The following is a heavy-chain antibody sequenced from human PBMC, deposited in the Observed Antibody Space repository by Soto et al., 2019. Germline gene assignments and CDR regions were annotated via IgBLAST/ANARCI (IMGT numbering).Heavy chain of an antibody. D-gene: IGHD2-15*01. J-gene: IGHJ5*02. CDR2: ISYDGSNK. CDR1: GFTFSSYA. CDR3: AREGGIPDFSGGSCYSGCGWFDP. V-gene: IGHV3-30-3*01. Sequence: GGSLRLSCAASGFTFSSYAMHWVRQAPGKGLEWVAVISYDGSNKYYADSVKGRFTISRDNSKNTLYLQMNSLRAEDTAVYYCAREGGIPDFSGGSCYSGCGWFDPWGQGTLVTVSS.